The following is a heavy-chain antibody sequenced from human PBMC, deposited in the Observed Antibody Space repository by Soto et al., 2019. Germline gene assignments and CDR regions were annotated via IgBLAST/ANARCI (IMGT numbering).Heavy chain of an antibody. CDR1: RGSVTGDD. CDR3: ARSITRSELYFPD. J-gene: IGHJ1*01. CDR2: IYYRGNT. D-gene: IGHD1-20*01. Sequence: AGTMWMSGAVGRGSVTGDDWSRERKPPGKGLEWIGYIYYRGNTDYNPSLNSRATITLDRAKNQFFLHLSSVAAADSAVYYCARSITRSELYFPDWGQRTLVTVSS. V-gene: IGHV4-59*02.